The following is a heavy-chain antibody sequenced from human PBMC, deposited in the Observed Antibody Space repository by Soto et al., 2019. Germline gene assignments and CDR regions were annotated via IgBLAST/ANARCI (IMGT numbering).Heavy chain of an antibody. CDR3: ARDQNGQRSDFWSGPDAFDI. Sequence: QVQLVQSGAEVKKPGSSVKVSCKASGGTFSSYAISWVRQAPGQGLEWMGGIIPIFGTATYAQKFQGRVTITAEESTSTAYMELSSMGAEDTAVYYCARDQNGQRSDFWSGPDAFDIWGQGTMVTVSS. D-gene: IGHD3-3*01. CDR1: GGTFSSYA. V-gene: IGHV1-69*01. J-gene: IGHJ3*02. CDR2: IIPIFGTA.